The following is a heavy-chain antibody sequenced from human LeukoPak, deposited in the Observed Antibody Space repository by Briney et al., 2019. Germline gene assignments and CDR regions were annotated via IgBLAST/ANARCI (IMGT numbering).Heavy chain of an antibody. D-gene: IGHD5-18*01. CDR1: GGSISSSNW. CDR3: ARRGYSYGYRFYYYYYMDV. Sequence: SETLSLTCAVSGGSISSSNWWSWVRQPPGKGLEWIGEIYHSGSTNYNPSLKSRVTISVDTSKNQFSLKLSSVTAADTAVYYCARRGYSYGYRFYYYYYMDVWGKGTTVTVSS. CDR2: IYHSGST. J-gene: IGHJ6*03. V-gene: IGHV4-4*02.